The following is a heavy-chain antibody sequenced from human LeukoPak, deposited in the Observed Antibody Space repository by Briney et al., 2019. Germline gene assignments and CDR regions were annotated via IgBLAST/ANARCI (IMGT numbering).Heavy chain of an antibody. CDR2: IYYSGST. D-gene: IGHD1-1*01. J-gene: IGHJ4*02. CDR3: ARHLSGTTMSHYLDF. CDR1: GGSISSYY. Sequence: SETLSLTCTVSGGSISSYYWSWIRQPPGKGLEWIGYIYYSGSTNYNPSLKSRVTISVDTSKNQVSLKLYSVTASDAAIYYCARHLSGTTMSHYLDFWGQGTLVTVSS. V-gene: IGHV4-59*08.